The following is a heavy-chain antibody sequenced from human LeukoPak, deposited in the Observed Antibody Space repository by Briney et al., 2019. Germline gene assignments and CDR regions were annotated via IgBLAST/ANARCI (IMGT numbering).Heavy chain of an antibody. V-gene: IGHV1-69*13. CDR2: IIPIFGTA. Sequence: SVKVSCKASGGTFSSYAISWVRQAPGQGLEWMGGIIPIFGTANYAQKFQGRVAITADESTSTAYMELSSLRSEDTAVYYCARELLWFGELPNWFDPWGQGTLVTVSS. CDR3: ARELLWFGELPNWFDP. D-gene: IGHD3-10*01. CDR1: GGTFSSYA. J-gene: IGHJ5*02.